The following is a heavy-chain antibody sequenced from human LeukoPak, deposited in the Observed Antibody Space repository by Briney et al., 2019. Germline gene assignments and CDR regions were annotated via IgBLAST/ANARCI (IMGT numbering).Heavy chain of an antibody. CDR2: IYPGDSDT. J-gene: IGHJ4*02. CDR3: ARQAYSGYAFDS. Sequence: GESLKISCKGSGYSFSNYWIGWVRQMPGKGLEWMGIIYPGDSDTRYSPSFRGQVTISADKAISTAYLQWSSLEASDTAVYYCARQAYSGYAFDSWGQGTLVTVSS. CDR1: GYSFSNYW. V-gene: IGHV5-51*01. D-gene: IGHD5-12*01.